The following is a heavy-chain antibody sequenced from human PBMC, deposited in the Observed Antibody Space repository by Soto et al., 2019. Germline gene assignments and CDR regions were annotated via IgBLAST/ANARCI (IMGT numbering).Heavy chain of an antibody. CDR2: INSDGSST. CDR3: ARVNNYYDSSGYYYAGPNTNWFDP. J-gene: IGHJ5*02. D-gene: IGHD3-22*01. CDR1: GFTFSSYW. V-gene: IGHV3-74*01. Sequence: EVQLVESGGGLVQPGGSLRLSCAASGFTFSSYWMHWVRQAPGKGLVWVSRINSDGSSTSYADSVKGRFTISRDNAKNTLNLQMNSLRAEDTAVYYCARVNNYYDSSGYYYAGPNTNWFDPWGQGTLVTVSS.